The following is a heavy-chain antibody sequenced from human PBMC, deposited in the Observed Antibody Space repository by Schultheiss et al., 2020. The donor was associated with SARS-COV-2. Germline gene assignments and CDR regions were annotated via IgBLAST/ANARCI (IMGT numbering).Heavy chain of an antibody. CDR2: INHSGST. CDR1: GGSFSGYY. V-gene: IGHV4-34*01. D-gene: IGHD6-13*01. J-gene: IGHJ4*02. CDR3: ACYSSSWYNY. Sequence: SETLSLTCAVYGGSFSGYYWSWIRQPPGKGLEWIGEINHSGSTNYNPSLKSRLTISVDTSKNQFALKLSSVTAADTAVYYCACYSSSWYNYWGQGTLVTVSS.